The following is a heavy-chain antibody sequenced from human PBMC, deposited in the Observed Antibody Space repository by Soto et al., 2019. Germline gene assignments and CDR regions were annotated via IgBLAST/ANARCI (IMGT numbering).Heavy chain of an antibody. Sequence: SVKVSCKASGGTFSSYSISWVRQAPGQGLEWMGGIIPIFGTANYAQKFQGRVTITADESTSTAYMELSSLRSEDAAVYYCAARSEYCSSTSCYSDYWGQGTLVTVSS. V-gene: IGHV1-69*13. D-gene: IGHD2-2*01. CDR3: AARSEYCSSTSCYSDY. CDR2: IIPIFGTA. CDR1: GGTFSSYS. J-gene: IGHJ4*02.